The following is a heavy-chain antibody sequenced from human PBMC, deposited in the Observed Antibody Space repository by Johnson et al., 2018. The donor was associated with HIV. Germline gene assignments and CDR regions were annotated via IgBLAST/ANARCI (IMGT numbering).Heavy chain of an antibody. J-gene: IGHJ3*02. CDR1: GFTFSSYG. CDR3: ANIGSGWYSDAFDI. D-gene: IGHD6-19*01. V-gene: IGHV3-30*02. CDR2: IRYDGSNK. Sequence: QVQLVESGGGVVQPGGSLSLSCAASGFTFSSYGMHWVRQAPGKGLEWVAFIRYDGSNKYSADSVKGRFTISRDNSKTTLYLQMNSLRAEDTAVYYCANIGSGWYSDAFDIWGQRTTVTVSS.